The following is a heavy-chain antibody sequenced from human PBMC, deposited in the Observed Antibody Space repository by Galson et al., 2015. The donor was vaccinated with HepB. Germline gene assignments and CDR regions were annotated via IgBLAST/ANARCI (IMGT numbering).Heavy chain of an antibody. J-gene: IGHJ5*02. CDR2: TYYRSKWYN. D-gene: IGHD3-10*01. Sequence: CAISGYSVSSNSAAWNWIRQSPSRGLEWLGRTYYRSKWYNDYAVSVKSLITINTDTSKNQFSLQLNSVTPEDTAVYYCARDIWFGGGNWFDPWGQGTLVTVSS. CDR1: GYSVSSNSAA. CDR3: ARDIWFGGGNWFDP. V-gene: IGHV6-1*01.